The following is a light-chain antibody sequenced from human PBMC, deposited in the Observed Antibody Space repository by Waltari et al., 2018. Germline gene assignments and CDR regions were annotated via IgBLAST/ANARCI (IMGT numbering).Light chain of an antibody. CDR3: QQYNTYSRT. CDR2: QSS. J-gene: IGKJ1*01. Sequence: DIQMTQSPSTLSASVGDRVTITCRASQRISTRLAWYQQKPGKAPKLLIYQSSNWESGVPIRFSGSGSGTEFTLTISSLQPDDFATYSCQQYNTYSRTFGQGTKVEIK. V-gene: IGKV1-5*03. CDR1: QRISTR.